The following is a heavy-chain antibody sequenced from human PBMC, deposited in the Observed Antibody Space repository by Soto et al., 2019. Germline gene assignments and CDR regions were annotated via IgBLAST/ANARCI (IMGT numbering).Heavy chain of an antibody. J-gene: IGHJ4*02. Sequence: PGGSLRLSCAASGFTFSSYGMHWVRQAPGEGLEWVALISFDGRNPYYADSVKGRFSISRDNSKNTLYLQMNSLRAEDTAVYYCAKETVVVVPAALYFDYWGQGTLVTVSS. CDR1: GFTFSSYG. V-gene: IGHV3-30*18. D-gene: IGHD2-2*01. CDR3: AKETVVVVPAALYFDY. CDR2: ISFDGRNP.